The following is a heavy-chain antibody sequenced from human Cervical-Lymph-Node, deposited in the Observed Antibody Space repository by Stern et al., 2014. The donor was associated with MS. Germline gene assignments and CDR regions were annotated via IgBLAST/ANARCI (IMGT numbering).Heavy chain of an antibody. V-gene: IGHV3-74*03. J-gene: IGHJ4*02. D-gene: IGHD6-19*01. CDR3: VRVRIAVAGYDY. CDR2: ISGDAIPT. CDR1: GFAFSSYW. Sequence: DVQLEESGGGLVQPGGSLRLSCAASGFAFSSYWMHWVRQAPGKGLVWVARISGDAIPTTYADSVKGRFTISRDNAKNTLYLQMNSLRAEDTAVYYCVRVRIAVAGYDYWGRGTLVAVSS.